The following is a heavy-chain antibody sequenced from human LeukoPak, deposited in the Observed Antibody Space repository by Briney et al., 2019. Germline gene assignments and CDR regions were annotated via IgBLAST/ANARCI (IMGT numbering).Heavy chain of an antibody. CDR2: IYSGGST. CDR3: TREPAVAGPGYFDY. Sequence: PGGSLRLSCAASGFTVSSNYMSWVRQAPGKGLEWVSVIYSGGSTYYADSVKGRFTISRDKSTNTLYLQMSSLTAEETTAYYCTREPAVAGPGYFDYWGQGTLVTVSS. J-gene: IGHJ4*02. CDR1: GFTVSSNY. V-gene: IGHV3-53*01. D-gene: IGHD6-19*01.